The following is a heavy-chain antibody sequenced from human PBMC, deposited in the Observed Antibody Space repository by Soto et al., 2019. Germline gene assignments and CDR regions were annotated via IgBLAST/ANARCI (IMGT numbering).Heavy chain of an antibody. CDR3: ATGGNSYYDYVWGSYLENDY. V-gene: IGHV3-23*01. J-gene: IGHJ4*02. Sequence: GGSLRLSCAASGFTFSSYAMSWVRQAPGKGLEWVSAISGSGGSTYYADSVKGRFTISRDNSKNTLYLQMNSLRAEDTAVYYCATGGNSYYDYVWGSYLENDYWGQGTLVTVSS. CDR2: ISGSGGST. CDR1: GFTFSSYA. D-gene: IGHD3-16*01.